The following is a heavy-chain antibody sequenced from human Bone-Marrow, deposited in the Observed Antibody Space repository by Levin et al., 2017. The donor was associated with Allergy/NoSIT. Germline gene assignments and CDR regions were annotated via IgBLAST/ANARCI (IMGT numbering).Heavy chain of an antibody. J-gene: IGHJ4*02. Sequence: PGGSLRLSCAVSGFSLSSYGMHWVRQAPGKGLEWVALISYDGRNEYYVDSVKGRFTVSRDNSKNTLYLQLNSLKPEDTAVYYCAKDPVGYGYLDKWGQGTLVTVSS. V-gene: IGHV3-30*18. CDR2: ISYDGRNE. D-gene: IGHD3-22*01. CDR3: AKDPVGYGYLDK. CDR1: GFSLSSYG.